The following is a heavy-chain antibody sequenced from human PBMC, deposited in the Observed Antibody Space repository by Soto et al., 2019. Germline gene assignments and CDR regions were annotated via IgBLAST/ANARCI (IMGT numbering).Heavy chain of an antibody. Sequence: GGSLRLSCAASGFTFSDYYMSWIRQAPGKGLEWVSYISSSGSTIYYADSVKGRFTISRDNAKNSLYLQMNSLRAEDTAVYYCARVYDYIWGSYRSSPFDCWGQGTLVTVSS. CDR3: ARVYDYIWGSYRSSPFDC. CDR1: GFTFSDYY. D-gene: IGHD3-16*02. V-gene: IGHV3-11*01. J-gene: IGHJ4*02. CDR2: ISSSGSTI.